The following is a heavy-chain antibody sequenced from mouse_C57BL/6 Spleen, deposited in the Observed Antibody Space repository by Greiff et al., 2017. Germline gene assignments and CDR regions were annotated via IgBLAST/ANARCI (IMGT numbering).Heavy chain of an antibody. J-gene: IGHJ3*01. V-gene: IGHV5-17*01. CDR2: ISSGSSTI. CDR3: ARKDDYAQAWFAY. Sequence: EVQRVESGGGLVKPGGSLKLSCAASGFTFSDYGMHWVRQAPEKGLEWVAYISSGSSTIYYADTVKGRFTISRDNAKNTLFLQMTSLRSEDTAMYYCARKDDYAQAWFAYWGQGTLVTVSA. CDR1: GFTFSDYG. D-gene: IGHD2-4*01.